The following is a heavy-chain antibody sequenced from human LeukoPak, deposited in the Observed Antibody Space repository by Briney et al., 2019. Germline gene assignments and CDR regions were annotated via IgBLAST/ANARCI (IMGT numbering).Heavy chain of an antibody. D-gene: IGHD2-15*01. CDR1: GITFSSYG. V-gene: IGHV3-23*01. J-gene: IGHJ6*03. CDR2: ISSTGGTT. CDR3: AKNGDRGAYCTGGTCYPYFYYYMDV. Sequence: GGTLRLSCAASGITFSSYGMSWVRQAPGKGLEWVSSISSTGGTTYYADSVKGRFTISRDNSKNTLYLQMNNLRAEDTAIYYCAKNGDRGAYCTGGTCYPYFYYYMDVWGKGTTVTVSS.